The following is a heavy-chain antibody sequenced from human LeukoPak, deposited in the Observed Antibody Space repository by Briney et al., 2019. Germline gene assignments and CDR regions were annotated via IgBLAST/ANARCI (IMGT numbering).Heavy chain of an antibody. D-gene: IGHD3-3*01. CDR2: IKQDGSEK. Sequence: GGSLRLSCAASGFTFSTYWMSWVRQAPEKGLEWVANIKQDGSEKYYVDSVRGRFTISRDNAKNSLYLQMNTLRPEDTAVYYCARERQNKDFWSGGDYWGQGTLVTVSS. CDR1: GFTFSTYW. CDR3: ARERQNKDFWSGGDY. V-gene: IGHV3-7*01. J-gene: IGHJ4*02.